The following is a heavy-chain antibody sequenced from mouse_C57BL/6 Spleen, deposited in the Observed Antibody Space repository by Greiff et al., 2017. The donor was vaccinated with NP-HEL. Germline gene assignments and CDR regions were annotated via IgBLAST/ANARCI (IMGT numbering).Heavy chain of an antibody. Sequence: QVHVKQSGAELVRPGASVTLSCKASGYTFTDYEMHWVKQTPVHGLEWIGAIDPETGGTAYNQKFKGKAILTADKSSSTAYMELRSLTSEDSAVYYCTRDYPVLYAMDYWGQGTSVTVSS. D-gene: IGHD2-4*01. CDR3: TRDYPVLYAMDY. CDR2: IDPETGGT. J-gene: IGHJ4*01. V-gene: IGHV1-15*01. CDR1: GYTFTDYE.